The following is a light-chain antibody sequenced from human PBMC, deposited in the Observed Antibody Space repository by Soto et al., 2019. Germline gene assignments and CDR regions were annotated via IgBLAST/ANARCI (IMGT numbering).Light chain of an antibody. CDR1: SSDVGSYNL. CDR2: DVS. J-gene: IGLJ2*01. V-gene: IGLV2-23*02. CDR3: CSYAGSSIFVV. Sequence: QSALTQPASVSGSPGQSITISCTGTSSDVGSYNLVSWYQQHPGKAPKLMIYDVSKRPSGVSNRFSGSKSGNTASLILSGLQAEDEADSYYCSYAGSSIFVVFGGGTKLTVL.